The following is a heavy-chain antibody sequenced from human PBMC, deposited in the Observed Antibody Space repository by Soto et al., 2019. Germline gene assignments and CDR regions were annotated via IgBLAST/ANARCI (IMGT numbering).Heavy chain of an antibody. V-gene: IGHV4-34*01. D-gene: IGHD4-17*01. Sequence: QVQLQQWGAGLLKPSETLSLTCAVYGGSLSGYYWSWIRQTPGKGLEWLGEIYHNGTTDYNPSLKSRITISLDTSNNHFALKLTSVTTADTAVYYCARWSEYGDYYYYGMDVWCQGLTVTDSS. J-gene: IGHJ6*02. CDR1: GGSLSGYY. CDR3: ARWSEYGDYYYYGMDV. CDR2: IYHNGTT.